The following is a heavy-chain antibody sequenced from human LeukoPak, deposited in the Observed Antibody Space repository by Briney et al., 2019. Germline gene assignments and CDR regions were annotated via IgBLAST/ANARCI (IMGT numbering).Heavy chain of an antibody. V-gene: IGHV1-46*01. J-gene: IGHJ4*02. D-gene: IGHD5-12*01. Sequence: ASVKVSCKASGYTFTSYYMHWVRQAPGQGLEWMGIINPSGGSTSYAQKFQGRVTITADESTSTAYMELSSLRSEDTAVNYCARRDGYSGYDPPYYFDYWGQGTLVTVSS. CDR3: ARRDGYSGYDPPYYFDY. CDR1: GYTFTSYY. CDR2: INPSGGST.